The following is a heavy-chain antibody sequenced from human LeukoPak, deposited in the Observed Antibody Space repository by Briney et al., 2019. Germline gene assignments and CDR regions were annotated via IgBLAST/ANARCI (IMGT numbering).Heavy chain of an antibody. CDR3: AKAISVYDYVWGSYRYGYYFDY. CDR2: ISGSGGST. D-gene: IGHD3-16*02. J-gene: IGHJ4*02. CDR1: GFTFSSYA. V-gene: IGHV3-23*01. Sequence: GGSLRLSCAASGFTFSSYAMSWVRQAPGKGLEWVSAISGSGGSTYYADSVKGRFTISRDNSKNTLYLQMNSLRAEDTAVYYCAKAISVYDYVWGSYRYGYYFDYWGQGTLVTVSS.